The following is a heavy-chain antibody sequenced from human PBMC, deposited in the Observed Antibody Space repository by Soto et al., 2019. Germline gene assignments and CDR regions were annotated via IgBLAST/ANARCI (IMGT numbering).Heavy chain of an antibody. CDR2: IGSNSSTI. CDR3: ATTVDTPCTHYYYAMDV. J-gene: IGHJ6*02. Sequence: EVQLVESGGGLVQPGGSLRLSCAASGFTFYSYSMNWVRQAPGKGLEWLSYIGSNSSTIYYADSVKGRFTISRDNVKNSLYLPMISLRDEDTAVYYFATTVDTPCTHYYYAMDVWGQGTTVTVSS. D-gene: IGHD5-18*01. CDR1: GFTFYSYS. V-gene: IGHV3-48*02.